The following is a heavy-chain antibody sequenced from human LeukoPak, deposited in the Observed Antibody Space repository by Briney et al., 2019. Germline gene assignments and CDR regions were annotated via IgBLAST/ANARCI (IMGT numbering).Heavy chain of an antibody. CDR1: GYTFTGYY. CDR2: INPNSGGT. CDR3: ARGRVPAAIQDCCDAFDI. Sequence: GASVKVSCKASGYTFTGYYMHWVRQAPGQGLEWMGWINPNSGGTNYAQKFQGRVTMTRDTSISTAYMELSRLRSDDTAVYYCARGRVPAAIQDCCDAFDIWCQGTMVTVSS. J-gene: IGHJ3*02. D-gene: IGHD2-2*02. V-gene: IGHV1-2*02.